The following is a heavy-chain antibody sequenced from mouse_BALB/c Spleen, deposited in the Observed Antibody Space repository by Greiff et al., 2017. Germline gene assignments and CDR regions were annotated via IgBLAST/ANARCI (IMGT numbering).Heavy chain of an antibody. D-gene: IGHD1-1*01. CDR1: GFTFSDYY. CDR3: ARDYGSSLYAMDY. CDR2: ISDGGSYT. Sequence: DVKLVESGGGLVKPGGSLKLSCAASGFTFSDYYMYWVRQTPEKRLEWVATISDGGSYTYYPDSVKGRFTISRDNAKNNLYLQMSSLKSEDTAMYYSARDYGSSLYAMDYWGQGTSVTVSS. V-gene: IGHV5-4*02. J-gene: IGHJ4*01.